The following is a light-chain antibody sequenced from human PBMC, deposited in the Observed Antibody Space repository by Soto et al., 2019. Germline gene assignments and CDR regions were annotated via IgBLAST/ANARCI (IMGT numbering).Light chain of an antibody. Sequence: QSALTQPASVSGSPGQSITISCTGTSSNVGGYNHVSWYQQHPGKAPKLMIYDVTDRPSGVSNRFSGSKSGNTASLAISGLQAEVEADYYCNSYTSTNTLVFGGGTKLTVL. V-gene: IGLV2-14*03. CDR1: SSNVGGYNH. CDR2: DVT. J-gene: IGLJ2*01. CDR3: NSYTSTNTLV.